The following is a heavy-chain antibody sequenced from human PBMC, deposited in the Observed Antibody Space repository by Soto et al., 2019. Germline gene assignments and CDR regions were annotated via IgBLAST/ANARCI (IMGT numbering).Heavy chain of an antibody. CDR3: ARGGTYNYGPRGSRPADF. Sequence: EVQLVESGGGLVQPGGSLRLSCEASGFTFNDYWMHWVRQVPGKGLVWVSRIKSDGSSTSYADSVKGRFTISRDNAKNTLYLQMNSLSDDDSAVYYCARGGTYNYGPRGSRPADFWGQGTLVTVSS. CDR1: GFTFNDYW. V-gene: IGHV3-74*01. J-gene: IGHJ4*02. CDR2: IKSDGSST. D-gene: IGHD5-18*01.